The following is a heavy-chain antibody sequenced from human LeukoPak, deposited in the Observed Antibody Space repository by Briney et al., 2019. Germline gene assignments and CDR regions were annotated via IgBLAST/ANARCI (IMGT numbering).Heavy chain of an antibody. CDR3: AREGYDFWSGYYALRDYYYYYYMDV. V-gene: IGHV3-21*01. Sequence: KAGGSLRLSCAASGFTFSSYSMNWVRQAPGKGLEWVSSISSSSSYIYHADSVKGRFTISRDNAKNSLYLQMNSLRAEDTAVYYCAREGYDFWSGYYALRDYYYYYYMDVWGKGTTVTVSS. CDR1: GFTFSSYS. CDR2: ISSSSSYI. D-gene: IGHD3-3*01. J-gene: IGHJ6*03.